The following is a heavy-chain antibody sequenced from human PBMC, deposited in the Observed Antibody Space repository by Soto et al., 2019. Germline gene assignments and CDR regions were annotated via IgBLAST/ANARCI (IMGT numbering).Heavy chain of an antibody. CDR3: AAFDPGPMGFDP. CDR2: INAGNGNT. D-gene: IGHD3-3*02. V-gene: IGHV1-18*04. CDR1: GYTFTSYG. J-gene: IGHJ5*02. Sequence: ASVKVSCKASGYTFTSYGISWVRQAPGQGLEWMGWINAGNGNTKYSQKFQGRVTITRDMSTSTAYMELSSLRSEDTAFYYCAAFDPGPMGFDPWGQGTLVTVSS.